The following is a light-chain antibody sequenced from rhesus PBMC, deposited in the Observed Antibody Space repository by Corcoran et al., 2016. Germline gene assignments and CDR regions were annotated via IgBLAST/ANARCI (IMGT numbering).Light chain of an antibody. CDR3: QQHNSHPWT. CDR2: AAS. Sequence: DIQMTQSPSSLSASVGDRVTITCRASQTISSYLAWYQQKTGKVPKLLIYAASTLQSGVPSRFSGSGSGTDFTLTISSLQPEDFATYYCQQHNSHPWTFGQGTKVEIK. CDR1: QTISSY. V-gene: IGKV1-44*03. J-gene: IGKJ1*01.